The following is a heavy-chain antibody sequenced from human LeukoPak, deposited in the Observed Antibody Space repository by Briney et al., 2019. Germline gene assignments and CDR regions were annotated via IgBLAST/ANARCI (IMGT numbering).Heavy chain of an antibody. V-gene: IGHV3-11*01. D-gene: IGHD3-22*01. Sequence: PGGSLRLSCAASGFNLNDYYMSWIRQAPGKGLEWISCITSSGSQYYSDSVKGRFTISRDAASKSLYLQMKSLRLEDTAVYFCTRDQDAGYALGYWGQGTLVTVSS. CDR2: ITSSGSQ. J-gene: IGHJ4*02. CDR1: GFNLNDYY. CDR3: TRDQDAGYALGY.